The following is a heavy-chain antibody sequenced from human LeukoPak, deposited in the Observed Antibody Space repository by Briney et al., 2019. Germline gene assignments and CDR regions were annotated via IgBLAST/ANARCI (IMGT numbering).Heavy chain of an antibody. V-gene: IGHV4-38-2*01. D-gene: IGHD3-22*01. CDR1: GYSNSSGHY. CDR2: ISHGGST. Sequence: SETLSLTCGVSGYSNSSGHYWGWIRQPPGKGLQWIGSISHGGSTSFTPSLESRVTISLDTSKTSFSLNLTSVTAADTAMYYCVRHGGPYSCGYSGVFFWGQGTLVTVSS. CDR3: VRHGGPYSCGYSGVFF. J-gene: IGHJ4*02.